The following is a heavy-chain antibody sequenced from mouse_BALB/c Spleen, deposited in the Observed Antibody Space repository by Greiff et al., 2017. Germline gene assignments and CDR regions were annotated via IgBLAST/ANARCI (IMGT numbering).Heavy chain of an antibody. Sequence: VQLQQSGPELVKPGASVKVSCKASGYAFTSYNMYWVKQSHGKSLEWIGYIDPYNGGTSYNQKFKGKATLTVDKSSSTAYMHLNSLTSEDSAVYYCAKIHYYGGGYFDYWGQGTTLTVSS. CDR2: IDPYNGGT. CDR1: GYAFTSYN. D-gene: IGHD1-2*01. CDR3: AKIHYYGGGYFDY. V-gene: IGHV1S135*01. J-gene: IGHJ2*01.